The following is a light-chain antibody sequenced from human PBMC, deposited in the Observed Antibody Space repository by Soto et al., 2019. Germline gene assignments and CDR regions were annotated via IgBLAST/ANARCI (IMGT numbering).Light chain of an antibody. CDR3: QQRSNWPGA. CDR1: QSVSSY. Sequence: ELVLTHSPATLSLSPGERATLSCRASQSVSSYLAWYQQKPGQAPRLLIYDASNRATGIPARFSGSGSGTDFTLTISSLEPEDFAVYYCQQRSNWPGAFGPGTKVDIK. J-gene: IGKJ3*01. CDR2: DAS. V-gene: IGKV3-11*01.